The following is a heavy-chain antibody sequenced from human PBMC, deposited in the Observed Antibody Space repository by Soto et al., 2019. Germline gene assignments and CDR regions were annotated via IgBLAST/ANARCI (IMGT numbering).Heavy chain of an antibody. CDR3: ARESDIVVVRAAMYYYYGMDV. D-gene: IGHD2-2*01. J-gene: IGHJ6*02. V-gene: IGHV1-18*01. CDR1: GYTFTSYG. Sequence: QVQLVQSGAEVKKPGASVKVSCKASGYTFTSYGISWVRQAPGQGLEWMGWISAYNGNTNYAQKLQGRGTMTTDTTTSKDYMEMRSLRSDDTAVYYCARESDIVVVRAAMYYYYGMDVWGQGTTVTVSS. CDR2: ISAYNGNT.